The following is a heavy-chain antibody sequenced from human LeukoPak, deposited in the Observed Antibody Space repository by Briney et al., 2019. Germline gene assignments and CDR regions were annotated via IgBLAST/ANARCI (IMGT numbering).Heavy chain of an antibody. V-gene: IGHV3-21*01. D-gene: IGHD3-3*01. CDR2: ISSSSSYI. Sequence: GRSLRLSCAASGFTFSSYSMNWVRQAPGKGLEWVSSISSSSSYIYYADSVKGRFTISRDNAKNSLYLQMNSLRAQDTAVSYCASKGDFWSRPASWGHGTLVTISS. J-gene: IGHJ5*01. CDR1: GFTFSSYS. CDR3: ASKGDFWSRPAS.